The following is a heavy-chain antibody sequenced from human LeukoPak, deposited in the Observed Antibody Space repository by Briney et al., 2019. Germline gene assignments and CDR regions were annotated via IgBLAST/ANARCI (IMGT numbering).Heavy chain of an antibody. CDR3: ARGDTAVTTLGWFDP. J-gene: IGHJ5*02. V-gene: IGHV4-34*01. CDR1: GGSFSGYY. CDR2: INHSGST. Sequence: SETLSLTCAVYGGSFSGYYWSWIRQPPGKGLEWIGEINHSGSTNYNPSLKSRVTISVDTSKNQFSLKLSSVTAADTAVYYCARGDTAVTTLGWFDPWGQGTLVTVSS. D-gene: IGHD4-17*01.